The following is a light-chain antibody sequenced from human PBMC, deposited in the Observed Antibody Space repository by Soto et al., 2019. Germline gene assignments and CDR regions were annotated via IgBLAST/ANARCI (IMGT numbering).Light chain of an antibody. J-gene: IGLJ1*01. CDR1: SSDVGGYNY. V-gene: IGLV2-14*01. CDR3: SSYTSSSTLGV. Sequence: QPALTQPASGSGVPGQSLTISCTGTSSDVGGYNYVSWYQQHPGKAPKLMIYDVSNRPSGVSNRFSGSKSGNTASLTISGLQAEDEADYYCSSYTSSSTLGVFGTGTKVTVL. CDR2: DVS.